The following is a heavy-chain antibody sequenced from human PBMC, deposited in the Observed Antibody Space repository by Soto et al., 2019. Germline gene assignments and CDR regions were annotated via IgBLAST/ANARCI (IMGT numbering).Heavy chain of an antibody. D-gene: IGHD2-2*02. CDR1: GYTFTSYA. Sequence: VASVKVSCKASGYTFTSYAMHWVRQAPGQRLEWMGWINAGNGNTKYSQKFQGRVTITRDTSASTAYMELSSLRSEDTAVYYCARDQVVPAAIGYYYYYYGMDVWGQGTTVTAP. CDR3: ARDQVVPAAIGYYYYYYGMDV. CDR2: INAGNGNT. J-gene: IGHJ6*02. V-gene: IGHV1-3*01.